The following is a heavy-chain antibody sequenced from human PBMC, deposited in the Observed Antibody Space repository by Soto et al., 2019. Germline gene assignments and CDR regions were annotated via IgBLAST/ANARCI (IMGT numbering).Heavy chain of an antibody. CDR2: INPSGGST. D-gene: IGHD6-13*01. V-gene: IGHV1-46*01. Sequence: ASVKVSCKASGYTFTSYYMHWVRQAPGQGLEWMGIINPSGGSTSYAQKFQGRVTMTRDTSTSTVYMELSSLRSEDTAVYYCARDGAAGTNYYYGMDVWGQGTTVTVSS. CDR3: ARDGAAGTNYYYGMDV. J-gene: IGHJ6*02. CDR1: GYTFTSYY.